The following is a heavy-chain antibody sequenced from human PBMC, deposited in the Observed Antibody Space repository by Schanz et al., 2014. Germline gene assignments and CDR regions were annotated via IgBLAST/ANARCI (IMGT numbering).Heavy chain of an antibody. D-gene: IGHD6-13*01. CDR1: GYTFTSYS. Sequence: QVQLVQSGAEVKKPGASVKVSCKASGYTFTSYSIHWVRQAPGQGLEWMGWINVGNGNMKYSQKFQGRLTMTRDTSTTTAYMELSGLRSEDTAVYYCASSGAGYSSSWDFDYWGQGTLVTVSA. V-gene: IGHV1-3*01. J-gene: IGHJ4*02. CDR2: INVGNGNM. CDR3: ASSGAGYSSSWDFDY.